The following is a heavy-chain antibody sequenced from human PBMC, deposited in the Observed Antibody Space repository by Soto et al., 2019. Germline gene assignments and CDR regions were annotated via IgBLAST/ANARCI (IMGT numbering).Heavy chain of an antibody. V-gene: IGHV4-34*01. CDR2: INHSGST. CDR1: GGSVSGFY. D-gene: IGHD2-15*01. Sequence: SGTLSLTCAVYGGSVSGFYWGWIRDAPGKGLEWIGEINHSGSTNYNPSLKSRVTISVDTSKNQFSLKLSSVTAADTAVYYCARDSRGSRNLDYWGQGTLVTVSS. J-gene: IGHJ4*02. CDR3: ARDSRGSRNLDY.